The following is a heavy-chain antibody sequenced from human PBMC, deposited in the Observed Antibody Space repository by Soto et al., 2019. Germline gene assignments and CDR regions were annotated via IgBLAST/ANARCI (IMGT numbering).Heavy chain of an antibody. V-gene: IGHV6-1*01. CDR3: ARSPHYDLTGYYYGMDV. CDR1: GDSVSSNSAA. CDR2: TYYRSQWFN. D-gene: IGHD3-3*01. Sequence: PSQTLSLTCAISGDSVSSNSAAWNWIRHSPSRGLEWLGRTYYRSQWFNDYAVSMRSRITIKADTSKNQFSLQLNSVTPEDTAVYYCARSPHYDLTGYYYGMDVWGQGTTVTVSS. J-gene: IGHJ6*02.